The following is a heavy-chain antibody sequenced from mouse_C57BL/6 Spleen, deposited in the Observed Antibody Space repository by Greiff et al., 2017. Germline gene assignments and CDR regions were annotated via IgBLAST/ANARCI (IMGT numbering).Heavy chain of an antibody. V-gene: IGHV1-55*01. CDR3: ARVGDNYDGGYAMDY. Sequence: VQLQQPGAELVKPGASVKMSCKASGYTFTSYWITWVKQRPGQGLEWIGDIYPGSGSTNYNEKFKSKATLTVDTSSSTAYMQLSSLTSEDSAVYYCARVGDNYDGGYAMDYWGQGTSVTVSS. CDR2: IYPGSGST. D-gene: IGHD2-12*01. J-gene: IGHJ4*01. CDR1: GYTFTSYW.